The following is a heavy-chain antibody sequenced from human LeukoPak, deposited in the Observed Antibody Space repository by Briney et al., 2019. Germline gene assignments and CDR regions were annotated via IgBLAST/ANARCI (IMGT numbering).Heavy chain of an antibody. V-gene: IGHV1-18*01. CDR3: VRDFPMIQTYFEY. J-gene: IGHJ4*02. Sequence: ASVKVSCKASGYTFNHYGISWVRQAPGQGLEWIGWISVYNGHTNYAQMPRDRVIMTTDTSTSTAYLELRSLRSDDTAVYYCVRDFPMIQTYFEYWGQGTLVAVSS. CDR2: ISVYNGHT. CDR1: GYTFNHYG. D-gene: IGHD3-22*01.